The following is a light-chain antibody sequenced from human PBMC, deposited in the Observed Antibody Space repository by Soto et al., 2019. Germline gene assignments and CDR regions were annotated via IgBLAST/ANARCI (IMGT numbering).Light chain of an antibody. Sequence: SALTQPASVSGSPGQSITISCTGTSSDVGGYNYVSWYQQHPGKAPELMIYEVSNRPSGVSNRFSGSKSGNTASLTISGLQAEDEADYYCSSYTSSSTYVFGTGTKVTVL. CDR3: SSYTSSSTYV. J-gene: IGLJ1*01. V-gene: IGLV2-14*01. CDR1: SSDVGGYNY. CDR2: EVS.